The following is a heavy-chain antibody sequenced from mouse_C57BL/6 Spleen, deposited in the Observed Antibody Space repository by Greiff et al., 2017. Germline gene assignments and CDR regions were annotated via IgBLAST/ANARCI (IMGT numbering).Heavy chain of an antibody. CDR3: ARDRGNDDYFDY. CDR1: GFTFSDYY. J-gene: IGHJ2*01. CDR2: INYDGSST. V-gene: IGHV5-16*01. D-gene: IGHD2-2*01. Sequence: EVHLVESEGGLVQPGSSMTLSCTASGFTFSDYYMAWVRQVPEKGLEWVANINYDGSSTYYLDSLKSRFIISRDNAKNILYLQMSSLKAEDTATYYCARDRGNDDYFDYWGQGTTLTVSS.